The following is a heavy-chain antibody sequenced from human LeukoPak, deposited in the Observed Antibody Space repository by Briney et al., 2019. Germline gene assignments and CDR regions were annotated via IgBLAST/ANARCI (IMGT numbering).Heavy chain of an antibody. J-gene: IGHJ4*02. CDR3: ARGLGSGRDY. V-gene: IGHV4-34*01. Sequence: PSETLSLTCAVYGGSFSGYYWSWIRQPPGKGLEWIGEINHSGSTNYNPSLKSRVTISVDTSKNQFSLKLSSVTAADTAVYYRARGLGSGRDYWGQGTLVTVSS. CDR1: GGSFSGYY. D-gene: IGHD3-10*01. CDR2: INHSGST.